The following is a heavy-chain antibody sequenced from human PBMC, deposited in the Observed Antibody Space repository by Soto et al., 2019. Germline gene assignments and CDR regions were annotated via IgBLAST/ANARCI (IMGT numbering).Heavy chain of an antibody. J-gene: IGHJ4*02. CDR2: IYYSGST. Sequence: LSLTCTVTGDSINNRSYYWGWIRQPPGKGLEWIGSIYYSGSTYNNPSLKSRVSMSVDTSKNQFSLKLRSVTAADTALYYCARQRTSVVTQAYFDSWGQGSLVTVSS. V-gene: IGHV4-39*01. CDR1: GDSINNRSYY. D-gene: IGHD2-21*02. CDR3: ARQRTSVVTQAYFDS.